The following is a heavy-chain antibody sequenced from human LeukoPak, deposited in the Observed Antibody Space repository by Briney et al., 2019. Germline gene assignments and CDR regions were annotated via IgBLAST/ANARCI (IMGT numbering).Heavy chain of an antibody. CDR1: GDSISSYN. J-gene: IGHJ6*03. CDR3: ARVSYSSSSFYMDV. CDR2: VFYSGDS. Sequence: SETLSLTCTVSGDSISSYNWTWIRQPPGKGLEWITNVFYSGDSSHDPSLKSRITTSLDTYKNQFSLSLSSVTAADTAVYYCARVSYSSSSFYMDVWGKGTTVTVSS. D-gene: IGHD6-6*01. V-gene: IGHV4-59*01.